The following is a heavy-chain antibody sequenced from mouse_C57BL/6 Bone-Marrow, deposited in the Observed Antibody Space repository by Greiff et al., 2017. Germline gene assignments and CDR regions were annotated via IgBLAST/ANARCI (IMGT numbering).Heavy chain of an antibody. J-gene: IGHJ2*01. CDR3: TRALIYYGTNY. Sequence: EVKLVESGAELVKPGASVTLSCTASGFNIQDYYIHWVKQRTEQGLEWIGRIDPEDGETQYAPKFQDKATITADTSSNTAYLQLSSLTSEDTAVYYCTRALIYYGTNYWGQGTTLTVSS. V-gene: IGHV14-2*01. CDR1: GFNIQDYY. CDR2: IDPEDGET. D-gene: IGHD1-1*01.